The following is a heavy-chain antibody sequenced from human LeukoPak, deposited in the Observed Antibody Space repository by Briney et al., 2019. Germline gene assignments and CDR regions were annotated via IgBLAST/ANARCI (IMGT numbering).Heavy chain of an antibody. CDR2: IIGDGTRT. D-gene: IGHD2-8*01. CDR3: LRVDDTNGHNWFDP. V-gene: IGHV3-74*01. CDR1: GFSFGYYW. Sequence: GGSLRLSCAASGFSFGYYWMHWVRQGSGKGPVWVSRIIGDGTRTDYADSVKGRFTISRDNAKSTLYLQMNSLTVEDTAVYYCLRVDDTNGHNWFDPWGQGTLVTVSS. J-gene: IGHJ5*02.